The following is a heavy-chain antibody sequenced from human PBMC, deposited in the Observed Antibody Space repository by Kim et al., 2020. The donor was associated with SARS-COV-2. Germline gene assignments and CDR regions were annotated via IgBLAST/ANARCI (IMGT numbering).Heavy chain of an antibody. V-gene: IGHV3-30*02. CDR3: AKDQEVEWYDPYGMDV. D-gene: IGHD3-3*01. Sequence: SVKGRFTISIDNSKNTLYLQMNSLRAEDTAVYYCAKDQEVEWYDPYGMDVWGQGTTVTVSS. J-gene: IGHJ6*02.